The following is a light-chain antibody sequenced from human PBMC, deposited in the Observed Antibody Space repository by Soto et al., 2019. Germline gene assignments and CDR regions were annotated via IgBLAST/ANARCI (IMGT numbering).Light chain of an antibody. Sequence: EIVLTQSPATLSLSPGERATLSCRASQSVSSYLAWYQQKPGQAPRLLIYDASSRATGIPPRFSGSGSGTDFTLTISSLEPEDFAVYYCQQRSNWHLTFGQGTRLEIK. CDR2: DAS. CDR1: QSVSSY. V-gene: IGKV3-11*01. CDR3: QQRSNWHLT. J-gene: IGKJ5*01.